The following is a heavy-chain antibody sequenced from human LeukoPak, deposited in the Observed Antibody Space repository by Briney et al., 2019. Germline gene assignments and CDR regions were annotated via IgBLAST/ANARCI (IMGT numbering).Heavy chain of an antibody. V-gene: IGHV3-23*01. Sequence: GGSLRLSCAASGFTFDDYGMSWFRLAPGKGLEWVSAISGSGGSTYYADSVKGRFTISRDNSKNTLYLQMNSLRAEDTAVYYCAKEAGDPGSFFDYWGQGTLVTVSS. CDR2: ISGSGGST. D-gene: IGHD1-26*01. CDR1: GFTFDDYG. CDR3: AKEAGDPGSFFDY. J-gene: IGHJ4*02.